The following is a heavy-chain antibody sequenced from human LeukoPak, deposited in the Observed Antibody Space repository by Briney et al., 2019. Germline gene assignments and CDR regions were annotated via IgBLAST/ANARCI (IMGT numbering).Heavy chain of an antibody. D-gene: IGHD6-19*01. Sequence: PGGSLRLSCAASGFTFSSYAMSWVRQAPGKGLEWVSAISGSGGSTYYADSVKGRFTISRDNAKNSLYLQMNSLRAEDTALYYCAKGSSGWYYFDYWGQGTLVTVSS. CDR1: GFTFSSYA. V-gene: IGHV3-23*01. CDR2: ISGSGGST. CDR3: AKGSSGWYYFDY. J-gene: IGHJ4*02.